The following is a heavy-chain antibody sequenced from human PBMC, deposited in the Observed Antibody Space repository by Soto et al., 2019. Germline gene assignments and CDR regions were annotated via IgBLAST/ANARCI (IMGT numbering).Heavy chain of an antibody. CDR2: IWYDGSNK. D-gene: IGHD6-13*01. CDR3: ARDRIAAAGTRVYYYGMDV. Sequence: GGSLRLSCAASGFTFSSYGMHWVRQAPGKGLEWVAVIWYDGSNKYYADSVKGRFTISRDNSKNTLYLQMNSLRAEDTAVYYCARDRIAAAGTRVYYYGMDVWGQGTTVTVSS. CDR1: GFTFSSYG. V-gene: IGHV3-33*01. J-gene: IGHJ6*02.